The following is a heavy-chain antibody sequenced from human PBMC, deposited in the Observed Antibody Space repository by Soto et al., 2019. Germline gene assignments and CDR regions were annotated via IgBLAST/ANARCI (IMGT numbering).Heavy chain of an antibody. Sequence: ASVKVSCKASGYTFTGYYMHWVRLAPGQGLEWMGWINPNSGGTNYAQKFQGWVTMTRDTSISTAYMELSRLRSDDTAVYYCARATERTPGSYFDYWGQGTLVTVSS. CDR2: INPNSGGT. CDR3: ARATERTPGSYFDY. J-gene: IGHJ4*02. CDR1: GYTFTGYY. D-gene: IGHD4-4*01. V-gene: IGHV1-2*04.